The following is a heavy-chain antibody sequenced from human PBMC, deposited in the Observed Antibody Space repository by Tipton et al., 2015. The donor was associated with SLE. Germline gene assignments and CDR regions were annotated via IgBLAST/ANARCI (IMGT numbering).Heavy chain of an antibody. D-gene: IGHD2-8*01. Sequence: TLSLTCAVSGYSISSGYYWGWIRQPPGKGLEWIGSIYHSGSAYYNPSLKSRVTISVDASKNQLSLNLRSVTAADTAVYYCARRQLYCTTAGCQDDAFDMWGQGTMVTVSS. CDR3: ARRQLYCTTAGCQDDAFDM. CDR2: IYHSGSA. V-gene: IGHV4-38-2*01. J-gene: IGHJ3*02. CDR1: GYSISSGYY.